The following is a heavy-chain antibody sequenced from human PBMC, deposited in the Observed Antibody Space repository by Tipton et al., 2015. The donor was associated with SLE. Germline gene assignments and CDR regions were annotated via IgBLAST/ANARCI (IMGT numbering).Heavy chain of an antibody. V-gene: IGHV3-64*02. D-gene: IGHD2-21*02. CDR2: ISANGGKT. Sequence: SLRLSCAASGFTLSAYAMHWVRQAPGKGLEYVSGISANGGKTYYADSLKGRFTISRDNSKNTVYLQVGSLRPEDMAVYYCARDNSGDSYYYYGMDLWGPGTTVTVSS. CDR3: ARDNSGDSYYYYGMDL. J-gene: IGHJ6*02. CDR1: GFTLSAYA.